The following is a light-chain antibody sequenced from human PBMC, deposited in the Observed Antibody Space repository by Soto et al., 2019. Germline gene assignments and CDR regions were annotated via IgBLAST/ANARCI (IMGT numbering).Light chain of an antibody. Sequence: DILMTQSPSSLSASVGDRVTIVCRASQSITNYLNWYQQKPEKAPKLLIHGASSLQSGVPSRFSGSGSGTDFTLTIRSLQPEDFATYCCQQSYNTPYSFGQGTKLEI. CDR3: QQSYNTPYS. V-gene: IGKV1-39*01. J-gene: IGKJ2*01. CDR2: GAS. CDR1: QSITNY.